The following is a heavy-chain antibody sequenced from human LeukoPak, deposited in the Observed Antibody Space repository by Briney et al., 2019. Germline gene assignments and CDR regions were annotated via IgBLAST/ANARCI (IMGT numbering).Heavy chain of an antibody. J-gene: IGHJ4*02. Sequence: ASVTVSCKASGYTFTSYYMHWVRQAPGQGLEWMGIINPSGGSTSYAQKFQGRVTMTRDMSTSTVYMELSSLRSEDTAVYYCARVGGIAAAGFDYWGQGTLVTVSS. CDR3: ARVGGIAAAGFDY. V-gene: IGHV1-46*01. CDR2: INPSGGST. CDR1: GYTFTSYY. D-gene: IGHD6-13*01.